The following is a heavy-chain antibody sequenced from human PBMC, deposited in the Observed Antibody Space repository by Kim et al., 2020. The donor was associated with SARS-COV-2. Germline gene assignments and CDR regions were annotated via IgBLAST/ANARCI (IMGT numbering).Heavy chain of an antibody. CDR1: GFIFSSYS. CDR3: ARDLDSMGGDYASTYGMDV. J-gene: IGHJ6*02. V-gene: IGHV3-21*01. D-gene: IGHD3-16*01. Sequence: GGSLRLSCAASGFIFSSYSMNWVRQAPGKGLEWVSFISSSSSYIYYADSVKGRFTISRDNAKNSLYLQMNSLRAEDTAVYYCARDLDSMGGDYASTYGMDVWGQGTTVTFSS. CDR2: ISSSSSYI.